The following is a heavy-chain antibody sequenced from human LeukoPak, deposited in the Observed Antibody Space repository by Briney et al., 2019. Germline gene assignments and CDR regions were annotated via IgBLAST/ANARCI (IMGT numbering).Heavy chain of an antibody. V-gene: IGHV3-20*01. CDR2: INWNGGST. CDR1: GFTFDDYG. Sequence: PGGSLRLSCAASGFTFDDYGMSWVRQAPGKGLEWVSGINWNGGSTVYADSVKGRFTISRDNAKNSLYLQMNSLRAGDTALYHCARGTWQFSIVGATNFDYWGQGTLVTVSS. J-gene: IGHJ4*02. D-gene: IGHD1-26*01. CDR3: ARGTWQFSIVGATNFDY.